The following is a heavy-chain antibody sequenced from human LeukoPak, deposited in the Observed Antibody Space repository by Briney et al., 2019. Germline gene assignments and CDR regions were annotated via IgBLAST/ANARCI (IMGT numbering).Heavy chain of an antibody. Sequence: PGGSLRLSCAAPGFTFRSYAMSWVRQAPGKGLEWVSAISGSGGSTYYADSVRGRFTISRDNSKNTLHLRMNSLRAEDTAVYYCAKADHYYYYMGVWGKGTTVTVSS. V-gene: IGHV3-23*01. J-gene: IGHJ6*03. CDR3: AKADHYYYYMGV. CDR2: ISGSGGST. CDR1: GFTFRSYA.